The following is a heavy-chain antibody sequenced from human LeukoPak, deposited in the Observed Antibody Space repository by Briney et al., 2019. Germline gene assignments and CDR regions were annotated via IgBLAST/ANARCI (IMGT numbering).Heavy chain of an antibody. D-gene: IGHD6-19*01. CDR1: GYTFTSHF. V-gene: IGHV1-46*01. J-gene: IGHJ3*02. CDR3: ARDPDSSGLWGGLHKDAFDI. CDR2: INPSGGST. Sequence: ASVKVSCKVSGYTFTSHFMHWVRQAPGQGPEWMGIINPSGGSTSYAQKFQGRVTVTRDMSTSTVYMELSSLRSEDTAVYCARDPDSSGLWGGLHKDAFDIWGQRTMVTVSS.